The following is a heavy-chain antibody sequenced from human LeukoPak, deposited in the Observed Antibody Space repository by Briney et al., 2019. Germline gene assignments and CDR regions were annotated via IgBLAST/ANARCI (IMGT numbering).Heavy chain of an antibody. CDR2: IYYSGST. CDR1: GDSITGYY. V-gene: IGHV4-59*01. D-gene: IGHD6-13*01. J-gene: IGHJ4*02. Sequence: SETLSLTCSVSGDSITGYYWGWIRQPPGKGLEWIGYIYYSGSTNYNPSLKSRVTISVDTSKNQFSLKLSSVTAADTAVYYCARAAYSSSWHFDYWGQGTLVTVSS. CDR3: ARAAYSSSWHFDY.